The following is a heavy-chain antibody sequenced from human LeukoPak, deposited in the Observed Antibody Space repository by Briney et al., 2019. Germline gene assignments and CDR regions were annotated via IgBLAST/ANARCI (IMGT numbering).Heavy chain of an antibody. CDR2: ISKSGSTT. CDR1: GFTFDTYE. CDR3: AKYTSGTSYRGLDQ. Sequence: GGSLRLSCATSGFTFDTYEMNWVRQAPGKGLEWVSYISKSGSTTFYADSVKGRFTISRGDSKNTVYLQMNSLRAEDTAVYSCAKYTSGTSYRGLDQWGHGTLVTVSS. V-gene: IGHV3-48*03. D-gene: IGHD3-10*01. J-gene: IGHJ4*01.